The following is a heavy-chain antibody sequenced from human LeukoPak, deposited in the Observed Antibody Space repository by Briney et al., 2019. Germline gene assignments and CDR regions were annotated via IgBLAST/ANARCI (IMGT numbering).Heavy chain of an antibody. Sequence: PGGTLRLSCAASGFTFSSYGMSWVRQAPGKGLEWVSAISGSGGSTYYADSVKGRFTISRDNAKNSLYLQMNSLRAEDTAVYYCAREPYYDSSGYCLDYWGQGTLVTVSS. J-gene: IGHJ4*02. CDR2: ISGSGGST. V-gene: IGHV3-23*01. D-gene: IGHD3-22*01. CDR1: GFTFSSYG. CDR3: AREPYYDSSGYCLDY.